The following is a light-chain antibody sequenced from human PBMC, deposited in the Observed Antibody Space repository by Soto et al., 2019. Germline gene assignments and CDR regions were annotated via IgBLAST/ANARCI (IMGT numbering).Light chain of an antibody. CDR3: QQRGNWPLT. CDR2: DAS. J-gene: IGKJ5*01. CDR1: QSVSTY. V-gene: IGKV3-11*01. Sequence: EIVLTQSPATLSVSPGERATLSCWASQSVSTYLAWYQQKPGQAPRLLIYDASNRATGIPARFSGSGSGTDFTLTISSLEPEDFVVYYCQQRGNWPLTFGQGTRLEIK.